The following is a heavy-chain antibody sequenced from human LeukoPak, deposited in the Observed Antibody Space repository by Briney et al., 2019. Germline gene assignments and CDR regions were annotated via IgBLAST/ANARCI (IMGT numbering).Heavy chain of an antibody. CDR1: GFIFNRYG. CDR3: ANFEMTTVTKEDY. Sequence: GGSLRLSCAASGFIFNRYGMHWVRQAPGKGLEWVAFIRYDGSNKYYADSVKGRFTISRDNSKNTLYLQMNSLRAEDTAVYYCANFEMTTVTKEDYWGQGTLVTVSS. V-gene: IGHV3-30*02. D-gene: IGHD4-17*01. J-gene: IGHJ4*02. CDR2: IRYDGSNK.